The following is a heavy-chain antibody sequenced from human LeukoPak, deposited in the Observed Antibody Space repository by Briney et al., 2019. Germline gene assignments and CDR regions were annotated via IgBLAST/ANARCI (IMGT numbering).Heavy chain of an antibody. V-gene: IGHV4-34*01. CDR1: GGSFSGYY. Sequence: PSETLSLTCAVYGGSFSGYYWSWIRQPPGKGLEWIGEINHSGSTNYNPSLKSRVTISVDTSKNQFSLKLSSVTAADTAIYYCARVLRVTTAGPDLYYFDFWGQGTLVTVSS. CDR3: ARVLRVTTAGPDLYYFDF. D-gene: IGHD4-17*01. J-gene: IGHJ4*02. CDR2: INHSGST.